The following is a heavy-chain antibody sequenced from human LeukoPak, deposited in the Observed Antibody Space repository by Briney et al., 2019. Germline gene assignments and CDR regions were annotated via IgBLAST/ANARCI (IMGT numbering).Heavy chain of an antibody. Sequence: ASDTLSLTCAVSGYSISSDYYWGWIRQPSGKGLEWIGSIYQSVSTYYNPSLKSRVTISVDTSKNQFSLKLSSVTAADTAVYYCARNKSTVTTSRHDAFDIWGQGTMVTVSS. J-gene: IGHJ3*02. V-gene: IGHV4-38-2*01. CDR1: GYSISSDYY. CDR2: IYQSVST. CDR3: ARNKSTVTTSRHDAFDI. D-gene: IGHD4-17*01.